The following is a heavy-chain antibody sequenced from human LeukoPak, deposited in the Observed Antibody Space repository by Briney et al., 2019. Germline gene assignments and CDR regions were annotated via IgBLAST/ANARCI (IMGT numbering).Heavy chain of an antibody. CDR3: ARVATGTYRGENWFDP. V-gene: IGHV1-18*01. J-gene: IGHJ5*02. Sequence: ASVKVSCKASGYTFTSYGISWVRQAPGQGLEWMGWISAYNGNTNYAQKLQGRVTMTTDTSTSTAYIELRSLRSDDTAVYYCARVATGTYRGENWFDPWGQGTLVTVSS. CDR2: ISAYNGNT. D-gene: IGHD1-1*01. CDR1: GYTFTSYG.